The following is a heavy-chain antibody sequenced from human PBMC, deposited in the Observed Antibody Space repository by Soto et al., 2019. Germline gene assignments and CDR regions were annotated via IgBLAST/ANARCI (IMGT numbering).Heavy chain of an antibody. V-gene: IGHV4-59*01. D-gene: IGHD1-26*01. CDR2: VYYSGST. CDR3: ARGYYDAFDI. J-gene: IGHJ3*02. CDR1: GASISSSY. Sequence: LSLTCTVSGASISSSYWSWIRQSPGKRLEWIGYVYYSGSTKYNPSLKSRVTISVDTSKDQFSLKLSSVTAADTAVYYCARGYYDAFDIWGQGTMVTVSS.